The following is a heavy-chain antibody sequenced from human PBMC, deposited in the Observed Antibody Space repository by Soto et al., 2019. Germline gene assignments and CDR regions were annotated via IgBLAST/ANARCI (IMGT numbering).Heavy chain of an antibody. J-gene: IGHJ5*02. V-gene: IGHV1-18*01. CDR3: AGLTRDLEWLVWFDP. CDR1: GYTFTSYG. CDR2: ISAYNGNT. Sequence: ASVKVSCKASGYTFTSYGISWVRQAPGQGLEWMGWISAYNGNTNYAQKLQGRVTMTTDTSTSTAYMELRSLRSDDTAVYYCAGLTRDLEWLVWFDPWGQGTLVTVSS. D-gene: IGHD3-3*01.